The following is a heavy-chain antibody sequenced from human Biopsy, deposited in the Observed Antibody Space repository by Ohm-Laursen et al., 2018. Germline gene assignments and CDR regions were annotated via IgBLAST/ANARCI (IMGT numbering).Heavy chain of an antibody. CDR2: ISWSSGTI. J-gene: IGHJ4*02. CDR1: GFTFSSYA. CDR3: VKSAYSSGFWEASDY. D-gene: IGHD6-19*01. V-gene: IGHV3-9*01. Sequence: SLRLSCAAFGFTFSSYAMNWVRQAPGKGLEWVSGISWSSGTIGYADSVKGRFTVSRDNAKNSLFLQMNSLRVEDTALYYCVKSAYSSGFWEASDYWGQGTLVTVSS.